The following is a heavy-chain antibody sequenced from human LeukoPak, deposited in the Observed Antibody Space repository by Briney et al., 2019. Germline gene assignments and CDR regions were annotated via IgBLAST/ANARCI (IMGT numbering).Heavy chain of an antibody. CDR1: GFTFSSYA. J-gene: IGHJ6*02. CDR2: ISYDGSNK. CDR3: AKDTDTANYRGYYYYGMDV. D-gene: IGHD5-18*01. Sequence: GGSLRLSCAASGFTFSSYAMHWVRQAPGKGLEWVAVISYDGSNKYYADSVKGRFTISRDNSKNTLYLQMNSLRAEDTAVYYCAKDTDTANYRGYYYYGMDVWGQGTTVTVSS. V-gene: IGHV3-30-3*01.